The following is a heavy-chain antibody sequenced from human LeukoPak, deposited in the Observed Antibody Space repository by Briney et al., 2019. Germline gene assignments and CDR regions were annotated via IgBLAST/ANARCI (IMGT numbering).Heavy chain of an antibody. J-gene: IGHJ4*02. V-gene: IGHV3-15*01. CDR2: IKGKVVGGTI. CDR1: GFTFTNAW. Sequence: GGSLRLSCAASGFTFTNAWMSWVRQAPGRGLEWVGRIKGKVVGGTIEYAAPVKGRFIISRDDSKNMLYLQMNSLKTEDTAMYYCTVHSDHDILGYWGQGTLVTVSS. CDR3: TVHSDHDILGY. D-gene: IGHD5-12*01.